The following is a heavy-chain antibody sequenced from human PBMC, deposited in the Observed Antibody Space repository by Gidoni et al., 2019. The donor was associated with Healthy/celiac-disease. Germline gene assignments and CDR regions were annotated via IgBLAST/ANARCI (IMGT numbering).Heavy chain of an antibody. CDR2: ISAYNGNT. J-gene: IGHJ5*02. V-gene: IGHV1-18*01. CDR3: ARGWPAYTYSSSWYGNWFDP. D-gene: IGHD6-13*01. Sequence: QFQLVQSGAEVRKPGASVKVYCKASVYTFTIYGLSWVRQAPGQGLEWLGWISAYNGNTNYAQKLQGRVTMTTDTSTSTADMELRSLRSDDTAVYYCARGWPAYTYSSSWYGNWFDPWGQGTLVTVSA. CDR1: VYTFTIYG.